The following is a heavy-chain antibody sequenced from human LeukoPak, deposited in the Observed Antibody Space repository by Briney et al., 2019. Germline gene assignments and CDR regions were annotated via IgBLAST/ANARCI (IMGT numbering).Heavy chain of an antibody. CDR2: MNPNSGNT. CDR3: ARNSKDAFDI. J-gene: IGHJ3*02. V-gene: IGHV1-8*01. Sequence: GSVKVSCKASGYTFTSYDINWVRQATGQGLEWMGWMNPNSGNTGYAQKFQGRVTMTRDTSISTAYMELGRLRSDDTAVYYCARNSKDAFDIWGQGTMVTVSS. CDR1: GYTFTSYD.